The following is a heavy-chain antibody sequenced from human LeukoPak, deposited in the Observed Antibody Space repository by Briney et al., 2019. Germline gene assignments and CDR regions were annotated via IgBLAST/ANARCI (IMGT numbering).Heavy chain of an antibody. CDR3: ARAGPENLNWRYYIYF. CDR1: GDSINKYF. D-gene: IGHD1-1*01. Sequence: SETLSLTCTVSGDSINKYFWSWLRQSPGKGLEWIGYISHSGNTNYHPSLKSRVTISLDKSNNQFSLRLSSVTAADTAVYYCARAGPENLNWRYYIYFWGQGILVTVSS. CDR2: ISHSGNT. J-gene: IGHJ4*02. V-gene: IGHV4-59*01.